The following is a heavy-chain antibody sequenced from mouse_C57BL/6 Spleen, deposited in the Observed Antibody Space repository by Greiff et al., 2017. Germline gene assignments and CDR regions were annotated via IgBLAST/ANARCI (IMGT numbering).Heavy chain of an antibody. Sequence: EVKLMESGGGLVKPGGSLKLSCAASGFTFSSYAMSWVRQTPEKRLEWVATISDGGSYTYYPDNVKGRFTISRDNAKNNLYLQMSHLKSEDTAMYYCARVYYGNSPFAYWGQGTLVTVSA. CDR3: ARVYYGNSPFAY. CDR1: GFTFSSYA. D-gene: IGHD2-1*01. V-gene: IGHV5-4*03. CDR2: ISDGGSYT. J-gene: IGHJ3*01.